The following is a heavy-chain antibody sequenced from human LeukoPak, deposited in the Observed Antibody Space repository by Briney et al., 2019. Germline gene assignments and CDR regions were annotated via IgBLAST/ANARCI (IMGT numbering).Heavy chain of an antibody. CDR2: ISDRGDRT. D-gene: IGHD3-22*01. J-gene: IGHJ4*02. CDR3: AKDSYDSSGSRYDY. V-gene: IGHV3-23*01. Sequence: PGGSLRLSCAASGFTFSDYAMSWVRQAPGKGLEWVSAISDRGDRTWDADSVKGRVTISRDNYKNTLFLQMNSLRAEDTAIYYCAKDSYDSSGSRYDYWGRGTLVTVSP. CDR1: GFTFSDYA.